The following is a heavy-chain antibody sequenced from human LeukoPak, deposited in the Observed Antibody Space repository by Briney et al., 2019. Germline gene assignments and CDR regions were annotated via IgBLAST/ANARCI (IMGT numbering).Heavy chain of an antibody. CDR2: VSSDGTT. J-gene: IGHJ4*02. Sequence: SETPSLTCSVSGDSVSSSYWNWIRQPPGKGLEWIGYVSSDGTTNYTPSLRSRLIMSVDTAKNDISLILTSVTAADTAIYYCARLDCFVEGCYNHWGRGTLVTVSS. D-gene: IGHD2-15*01. V-gene: IGHV4-59*02. CDR3: ARLDCFVEGCYNH. CDR1: GDSVSSSY.